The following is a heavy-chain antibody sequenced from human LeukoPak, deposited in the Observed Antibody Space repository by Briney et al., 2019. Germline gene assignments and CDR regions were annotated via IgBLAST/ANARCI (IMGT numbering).Heavy chain of an antibody. Sequence: GGSLRLSCAASGFTVSSNYMSWVRQAPGKGLEWVSGISGSGGSTYYADSVKGRFTISRDNSKNTLYLQMNSLRGEDTAVYFCAKGWAMATYFDYWGQGTLVTVSS. D-gene: IGHD5-18*01. CDR1: GFTVSSNY. CDR2: ISGSGGST. CDR3: AKGWAMATYFDY. J-gene: IGHJ4*02. V-gene: IGHV3-23*01.